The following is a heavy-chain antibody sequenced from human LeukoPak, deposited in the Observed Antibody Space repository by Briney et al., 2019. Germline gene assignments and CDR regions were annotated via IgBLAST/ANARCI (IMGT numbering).Heavy chain of an antibody. V-gene: IGHV3-30*02. D-gene: IGHD3-22*01. CDR3: AKQITGYYYDSSGYYN. CDR2: IRYDGSNK. Sequence: GGSLRLSCAASGFTFSSYGMHWVRQAPGKGLEWVAFIRYDGSNKYYADSVKGRFTISRDNSKNTLYLQMNSLRAEDTAVYYCAKQITGYYYDSSGYYNWGQGTLVTVSS. CDR1: GFTFSSYG. J-gene: IGHJ4*02.